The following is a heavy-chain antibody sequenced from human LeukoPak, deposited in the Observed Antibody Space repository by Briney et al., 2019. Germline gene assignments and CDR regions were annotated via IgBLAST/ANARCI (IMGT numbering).Heavy chain of an antibody. CDR3: AKDPPPNIVVVPAAMALYYFDY. V-gene: IGHV3-74*01. CDR2: INDDGGSI. D-gene: IGHD2-2*01. Sequence: GGSLRLSCVASGFRFDIYWMHWVRQVPGKGLEWVSRINDDGGSIRYADSVKGRFTISRDNAKNSLYLQMNSLRAEDMALYYCAKDPPPNIVVVPAAMALYYFDYWGQGTLVTVSS. J-gene: IGHJ4*02. CDR1: GFRFDIYW.